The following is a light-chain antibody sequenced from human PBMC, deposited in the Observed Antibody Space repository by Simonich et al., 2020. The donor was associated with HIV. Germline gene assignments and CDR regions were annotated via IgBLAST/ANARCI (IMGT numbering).Light chain of an antibody. CDR2: DNN. Sequence: QSVLTQPPSVSAAPGQKVTISSTGSSTNIGNNYVSWYQQLPRTAPKLLIYDNNKRPSGIPDRFSGSKSGTSATLDITGLQTGDEADYYCAAWDDSLNGVVFGGGTKLTVL. J-gene: IGLJ2*01. V-gene: IGLV1-51*01. CDR1: STNIGNNY. CDR3: AAWDDSLNGVV.